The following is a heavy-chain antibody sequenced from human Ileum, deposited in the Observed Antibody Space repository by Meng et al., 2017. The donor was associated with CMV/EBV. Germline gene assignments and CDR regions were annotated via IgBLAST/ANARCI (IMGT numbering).Heavy chain of an antibody. D-gene: IGHD6-6*01. Sequence: GGSLRLSCIASGFTFSDHTMNWVRQAPGKGLEWIASIAGSTDHIDYADSLRGRFIVSRDNVRNSLYLQLHSLRVADTATYFCVRDTPDFGSSLGMDVWGQGTRVTVSS. CDR2: IAGSTDHI. CDR3: VRDTPDFGSSLGMDV. V-gene: IGHV3-21*04. CDR1: GFTFSDHT. J-gene: IGHJ6*02.